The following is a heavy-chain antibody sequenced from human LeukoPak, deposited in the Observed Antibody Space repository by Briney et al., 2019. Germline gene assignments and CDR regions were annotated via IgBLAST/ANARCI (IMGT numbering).Heavy chain of an antibody. CDR3: ARGEGTEWELTPFDY. D-gene: IGHD1-26*01. V-gene: IGHV3-43D*03. Sequence: PPGGSLRLSCAASGFTFDDYAMHWVRHAPGKGLEWVSLISWDGGSTYYADSVKGRFTISRDNSKNSLYLQMNSLRAEDTALYYCARGEGTEWELTPFDYWGQGTLVTVSS. J-gene: IGHJ4*02. CDR2: ISWDGGST. CDR1: GFTFDDYA.